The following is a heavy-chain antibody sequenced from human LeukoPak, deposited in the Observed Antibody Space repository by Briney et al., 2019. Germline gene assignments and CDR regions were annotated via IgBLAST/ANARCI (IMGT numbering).Heavy chain of an antibody. D-gene: IGHD2-8*01. Sequence: GRSLRLSCAASGFTFSTYAMTWFRQAPGKGLEWVSAISGSGGSTYYADSVKGRFTISRDNSKNTLYLQMNSLRVEDTAVYYCAKGWGGVNRNYFDFWGQGTLVTVSS. CDR1: GFTFSTYA. V-gene: IGHV3-23*01. CDR3: AKGWGGVNRNYFDF. CDR2: ISGSGGST. J-gene: IGHJ4*02.